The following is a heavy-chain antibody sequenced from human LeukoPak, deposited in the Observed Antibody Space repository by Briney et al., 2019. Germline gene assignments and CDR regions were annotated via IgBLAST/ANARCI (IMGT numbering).Heavy chain of an antibody. V-gene: IGHV1-2*02. J-gene: IGHJ4*02. Sequence: ASVKVSCKASGYTFTSYAMHWVRQAPGQGLESMGWITPSGGTNYPQKFQGRVAITRDTSISTAYMDLSRLTSDHTAVYYCARDRYGDGFAHFDYWGQGALVTVSS. CDR1: GYTFTSYA. D-gene: IGHD5-24*01. CDR3: ARDRYGDGFAHFDY. CDR2: ITPSGGT.